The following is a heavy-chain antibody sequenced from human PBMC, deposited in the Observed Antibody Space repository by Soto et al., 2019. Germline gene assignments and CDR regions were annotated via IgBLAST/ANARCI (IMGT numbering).Heavy chain of an antibody. CDR3: ASQNDYGDYDNWFDP. Sequence: QVQLQESGPGLVKPSQTLSLTCTVSGGSISSGGYYWSWIRQHPGKDLEWIGYIYYSGSTSYNPSLKSRVTISVDTSKYRFSLKLSSVTAADTAVYYCASQNDYGDYDNWFDPWGQGTLVTVSS. CDR2: IYYSGST. CDR1: GGSISSGGYY. J-gene: IGHJ5*02. D-gene: IGHD4-17*01. V-gene: IGHV4-31*03.